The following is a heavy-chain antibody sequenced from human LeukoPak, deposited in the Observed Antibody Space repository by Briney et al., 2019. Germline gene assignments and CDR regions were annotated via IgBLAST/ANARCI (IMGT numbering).Heavy chain of an antibody. CDR3: ARAGRTISGSFDT. CDR2: IFDIGST. J-gene: IGHJ4*02. D-gene: IGHD4/OR15-4a*01. Sequence: PSETLSLTCDVYRGSFSGYYWNWIRQPAGKGLEWIAYIFDIGSTTYNPSLKSRVTMSMDTSKNQFSLTLSSVTAADAGMYYCARAGRTISGSFDTWGQGTLVTVSS. V-gene: IGHV4-59*10. CDR1: RGSFSGYY.